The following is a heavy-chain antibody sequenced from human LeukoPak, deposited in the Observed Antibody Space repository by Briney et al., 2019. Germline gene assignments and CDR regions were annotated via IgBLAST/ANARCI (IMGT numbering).Heavy chain of an antibody. CDR3: ARAPDYVWGSYTYFDY. Sequence: ASVKVSCKASGYTFTSYYMHWVRQAPGQGLEWMGIINPSGGSTSYAQKFQGRVTVTRDTSTSTVYMELSSLRSEDTAVYYCARAPDYVWGSYTYFDYWGQGTLVTVSS. V-gene: IGHV1-46*01. CDR1: GYTFTSYY. D-gene: IGHD3-16*01. J-gene: IGHJ4*02. CDR2: INPSGGST.